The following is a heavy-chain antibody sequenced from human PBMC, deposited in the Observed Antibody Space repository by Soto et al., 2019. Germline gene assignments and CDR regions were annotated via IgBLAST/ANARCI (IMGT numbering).Heavy chain of an antibody. V-gene: IGHV1-69*02. Sequence: SVKVSCKASGYTFTSYYIHWVRQAPGQGLEWMGRIIPILGIANYAQRFQGRVTITADKSTSTAYMELSSLRSEDTAVYYCASRWYCSGGSCYSFDIWGQ. CDR1: GYTFTSYY. CDR2: IIPILGIA. CDR3: ASRWYCSGGSCYSFDI. D-gene: IGHD2-15*01. J-gene: IGHJ3*02.